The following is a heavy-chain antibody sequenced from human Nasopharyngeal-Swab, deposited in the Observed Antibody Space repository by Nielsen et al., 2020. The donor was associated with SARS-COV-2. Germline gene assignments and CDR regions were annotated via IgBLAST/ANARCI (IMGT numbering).Heavy chain of an antibody. Sequence: WIRKPPGNGLEWIGEINQSGSTKYNPSLKSRVTISVDTSKNQFSLKLNSVTAADTAVYYCARCITVIQGGPYYYYFGMDVWGQGTTVTVSS. CDR3: ARCITVIQGGPYYYYFGMDV. D-gene: IGHD3-10*01. V-gene: IGHV4-34*01. CDR2: INQSGST. J-gene: IGHJ6*02.